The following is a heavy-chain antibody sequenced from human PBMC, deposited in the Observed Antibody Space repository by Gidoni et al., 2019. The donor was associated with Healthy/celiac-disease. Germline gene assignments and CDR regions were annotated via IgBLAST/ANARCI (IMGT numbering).Heavy chain of an antibody. V-gene: IGHV3-23*01. CDR1: GFTFSSYA. J-gene: IGHJ5*02. Sequence: EVQLLESWGGLLQPGGSLRLSCAASGFTFSSYAMSWVRQAPGKGLEWVSAISGSGGSTYYADYVKGRFTISRDNSKNTLYLQMNSLRAEDTAVYYCAKDERGSGTSFDPWGQGTLVTVSS. CDR3: AKDERGSGTSFDP. D-gene: IGHD3-10*01. CDR2: ISGSGGST.